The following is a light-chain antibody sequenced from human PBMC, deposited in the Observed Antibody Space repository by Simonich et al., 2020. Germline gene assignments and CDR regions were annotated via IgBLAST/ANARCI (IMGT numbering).Light chain of an antibody. Sequence: EIVLIQSPATLSLSPGERATLSCRASQSVSSYLAWYQQKPGQAPRLLIYDASNRATGIPARFSGSGSGTDFTLTISSMQSEDFAVYYCQQYNNWPLYTFGQGTKLEIK. V-gene: IGKV3-11*01. CDR1: QSVSSY. J-gene: IGKJ2*01. CDR3: QQYNNWPLYT. CDR2: DAS.